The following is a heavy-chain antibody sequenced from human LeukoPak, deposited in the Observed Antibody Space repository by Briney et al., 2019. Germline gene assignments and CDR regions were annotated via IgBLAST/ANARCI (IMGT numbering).Heavy chain of an antibody. CDR2: IYYSGST. CDR1: GGSISSYY. J-gene: IGHJ3*02. Sequence: SETLSLTCTVSGGSISSYYWSWIRQPPGKGLEWIGYIYYSGSTNCNPSLKSRVTISVDTSKNQFSLKLSSVTAADTAVYYCARTWEKNYYDSSGYYPDAFDIWGQGTMVTVSS. CDR3: ARTWEKNYYDSSGYYPDAFDI. V-gene: IGHV4-59*08. D-gene: IGHD3-22*01.